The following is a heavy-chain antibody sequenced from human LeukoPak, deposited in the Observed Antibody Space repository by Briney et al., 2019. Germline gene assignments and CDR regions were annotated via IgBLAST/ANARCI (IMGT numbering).Heavy chain of an antibody. D-gene: IGHD6-13*01. CDR3: ARQVVPGTFDI. Sequence: GGSLRLSCAASGFTFSSYEMNWVRQAPGKGLEWVSYISSSGSTIYYADSVKGRFTISRDNAKNSLYLQMNSLRAEDTAVYYCARQVVPGTFDIWGQGTMVTVSS. CDR1: GFTFSSYE. J-gene: IGHJ3*02. CDR2: ISSSGSTI. V-gene: IGHV3-48*03.